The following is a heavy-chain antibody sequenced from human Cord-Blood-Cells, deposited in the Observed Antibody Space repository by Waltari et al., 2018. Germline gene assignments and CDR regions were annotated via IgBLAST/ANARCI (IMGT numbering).Heavy chain of an antibody. CDR3: AKDYYYDSSGYDY. V-gene: IGHV3-9*01. CDR2: ISLNSGSI. Sequence: EVQLVESGGGLVQPGRSLRLSCAASGFTFDDYAMHWVRHAPGKGLEWVSGISLNSGSIGYADSVNGRFTISRDNAKNSLYLQMNSLRAEDTALYYCAKDYYYDSSGYDYWGQGTLVTVSS. D-gene: IGHD3-22*01. J-gene: IGHJ4*02. CDR1: GFTFDDYA.